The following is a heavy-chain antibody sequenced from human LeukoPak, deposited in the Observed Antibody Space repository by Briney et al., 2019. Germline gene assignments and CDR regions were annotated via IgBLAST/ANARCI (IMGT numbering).Heavy chain of an antibody. CDR2: IDAGNGDT. J-gene: IGHJ4*02. CDR1: GYTCSDYA. V-gene: IGHV1-3*01. Sequence: ASVKVSCKASGYTCSDYAMHWVRQGPGQRFEWMVWIDAGNGDTRYSQKFPGRVPSTTDTSASPPYIELRRLRSEDPAMYYCARGSTSDWPLDHWGQETLVTISS. D-gene: IGHD2-2*01. CDR3: ARGSTSDWPLDH.